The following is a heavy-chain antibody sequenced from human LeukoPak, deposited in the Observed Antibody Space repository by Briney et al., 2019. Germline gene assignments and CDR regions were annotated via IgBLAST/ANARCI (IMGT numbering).Heavy chain of an antibody. CDR1: GYTFTGYY. CDR2: INPNSGGT. Sequence: ASVKVSCKASGYTFTGYYMHWVRQAPGQGLEWMGWINPNSGGTNYAQKFQGRVTMTRDTSISTAYMELSRLRSEDTAVYYCARSVGATSDYFDYWGQGTLVTVSS. D-gene: IGHD1-26*01. J-gene: IGHJ4*02. V-gene: IGHV1-2*02. CDR3: ARSVGATSDYFDY.